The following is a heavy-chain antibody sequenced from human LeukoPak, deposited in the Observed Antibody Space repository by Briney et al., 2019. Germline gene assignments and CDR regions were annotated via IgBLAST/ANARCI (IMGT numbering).Heavy chain of an antibody. V-gene: IGHV4-34*01. CDR1: GGSFSGYY. D-gene: IGHD6-19*01. J-gene: IGHJ4*02. CDR3: ASASQWLPSLDY. CDR2: INHSGST. Sequence: PSETLSLTCAVYGGSFSGYYWSWIRQPPGKGLEWIGEINHSGSTNYNPSLKSRVTISVDTSKNQFSLKLSSVTAADTAVYYCASASQWLPSLDYWGQGTLVTVSS.